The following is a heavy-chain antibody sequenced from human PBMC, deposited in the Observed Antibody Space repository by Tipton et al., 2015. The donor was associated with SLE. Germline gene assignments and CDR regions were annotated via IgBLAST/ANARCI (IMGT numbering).Heavy chain of an antibody. D-gene: IGHD6-13*01. V-gene: IGHV3-23*01. Sequence: SLRLSCVSSGFEFRSYAMNWVRQPPGKGLEWVSGLSGGGGNPTYADSVKGRFTISRDNSKNTLYLQMNSLRVEDTAVCYCAKDRFYSGNSDYLDAFDIWGRGTMLTVSS. J-gene: IGHJ3*02. CDR3: AKDRFYSGNSDYLDAFDI. CDR2: LSGGGGNP. CDR1: GFEFRSYA.